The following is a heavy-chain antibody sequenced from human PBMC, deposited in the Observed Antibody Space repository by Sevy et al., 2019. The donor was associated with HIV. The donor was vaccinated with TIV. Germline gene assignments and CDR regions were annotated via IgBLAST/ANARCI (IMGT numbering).Heavy chain of an antibody. CDR3: ARDRYSSGWYSGMDV. V-gene: IGHV3-30-3*01. J-gene: IGHJ6*02. D-gene: IGHD6-19*01. CDR2: ISYDGSNK. CDR1: GFTFSSYA. Sequence: GGSLKLSCAASGFTFSSYAMHRVRQAPRKGLEWVAVISYDGSNKYYADSVKGRFTISRDNSKNTLYLQMNSLRAEDTAVYYCARDRYSSGWYSGMDVWGQGTTVTVSS.